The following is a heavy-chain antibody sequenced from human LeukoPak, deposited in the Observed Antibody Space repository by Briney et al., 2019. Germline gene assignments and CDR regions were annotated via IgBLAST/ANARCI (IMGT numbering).Heavy chain of an antibody. CDR3: ARDLSSTPNWELDY. CDR2: INSNSGGT. Sequence: ASVKVSCKASGYTFTGYYLHWVRQAPGQGLEWMGRINSNSGGTELAQKFQGRVTMTRDTSISTAYMEVSSLRSDDTAVYYRARDLSSTPNWELDYWGQGTLVTVSS. CDR1: GYTFTGYY. J-gene: IGHJ4*02. D-gene: IGHD7-27*01. V-gene: IGHV1-2*06.